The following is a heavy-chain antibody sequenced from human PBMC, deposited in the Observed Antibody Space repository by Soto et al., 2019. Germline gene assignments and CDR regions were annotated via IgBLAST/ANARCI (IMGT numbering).Heavy chain of an antibody. V-gene: IGHV4-4*07. CDR1: GGSITNHF. J-gene: IGHJ4*02. Sequence: SATLSLTCTVSGGSITNHFWSWIRQPAGKRLEWIGRIYSSGNTMYNPSLKSRVTMSIDTSKYQFSLTLSSVSAADTAIYFCARDNVWSGTYSFFDSWGQGTLVSVSS. D-gene: IGHD3-3*01. CDR3: ARDNVWSGTYSFFDS. CDR2: IYSSGNT.